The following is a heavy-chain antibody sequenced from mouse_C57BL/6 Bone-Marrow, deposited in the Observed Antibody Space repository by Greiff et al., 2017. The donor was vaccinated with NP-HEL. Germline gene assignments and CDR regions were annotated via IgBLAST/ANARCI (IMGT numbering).Heavy chain of an antibody. Sequence: QVQLKQPGAELVKPGASVKLSCKASGYTFTSYWMHWVKQRPGQGLEWIGMIHPNSGSTNYNEKFKSKATLTVDKSSSTAYMQLSSLTSEDSAVYYCAREGTTVVAWYFDVWGTGTTVTVSS. V-gene: IGHV1-64*01. J-gene: IGHJ1*03. D-gene: IGHD1-1*01. CDR2: IHPNSGST. CDR1: GYTFTSYW. CDR3: AREGTTVVAWYFDV.